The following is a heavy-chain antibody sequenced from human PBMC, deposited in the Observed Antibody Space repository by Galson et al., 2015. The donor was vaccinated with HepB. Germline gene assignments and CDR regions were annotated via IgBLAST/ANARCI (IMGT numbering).Heavy chain of an antibody. CDR3: ARSGTSMSGWYFDL. Sequence: SETLSLTCDVSGASISSSNWWSWVRQPPGKGLEWIGDIYHGGNTNYNPSLKSRVTMSVDKSKNQFSLKLSSVTAADTAVYYCARSGTSMSGWYFDLWGRGTLVTVSS. V-gene: IGHV4-4*02. CDR1: GASISSSNW. CDR2: IYHGGNT. J-gene: IGHJ2*01. D-gene: IGHD1-14*01.